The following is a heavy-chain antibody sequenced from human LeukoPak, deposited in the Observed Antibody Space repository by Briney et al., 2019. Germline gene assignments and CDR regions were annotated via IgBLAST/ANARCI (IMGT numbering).Heavy chain of an antibody. CDR1: GFTFSSYA. V-gene: IGHV3-23*01. Sequence: GGSLRLSCAASGFTFSSYAMSWVRQAPGKGLEWVSTISGSGSSTYYADSVKGRFTISRDNSKNTLYLQMNSLRAEDTAVYYCAKYDFWSGYDYWGQGTLVTVSS. D-gene: IGHD3-3*01. CDR3: AKYDFWSGYDY. CDR2: ISGSGSST. J-gene: IGHJ4*02.